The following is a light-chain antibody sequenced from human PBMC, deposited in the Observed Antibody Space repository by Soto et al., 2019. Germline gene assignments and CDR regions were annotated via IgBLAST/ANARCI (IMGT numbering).Light chain of an antibody. V-gene: IGKV3-20*01. CDR2: GAS. Sequence: ENVLTQAPGTLSLSPGEGDTPSCKASQSVDSNYLAWYQKKPGQAPRLLIYGASSRATGIPDRFSGSGSGTDFTLTISRLEPEDFAVYYCQQYGSSRNTFGGGTKVDIK. CDR3: QQYGSSRNT. J-gene: IGKJ4*01. CDR1: QSVDSNY.